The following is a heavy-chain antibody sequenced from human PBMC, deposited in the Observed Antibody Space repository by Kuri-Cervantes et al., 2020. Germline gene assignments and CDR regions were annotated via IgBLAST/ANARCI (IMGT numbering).Heavy chain of an antibody. CDR2: INHSGST. J-gene: IGHJ2*01. Sequence: SETLSLTCAVCGGSFSGYYWSWIRQPPGKGLEWIGEINHSGSTNYNPSLKSRVTISVDKSKNQFSLKLSSVTAADTAVYYCARNVDSSSFSYFDLWGRGTLVTVSS. V-gene: IGHV4-34*01. CDR1: GGSFSGYY. CDR3: ARNVDSSSFSYFDL. D-gene: IGHD6-13*01.